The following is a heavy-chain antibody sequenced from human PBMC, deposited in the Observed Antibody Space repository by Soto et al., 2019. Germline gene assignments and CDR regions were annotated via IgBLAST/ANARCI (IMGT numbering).Heavy chain of an antibody. V-gene: IGHV4-39*01. CDR2: IYYSGST. D-gene: IGHD3-10*01. J-gene: IGHJ4*02. CDR3: ARLEGLATISYYFDF. CDR1: GGSISSSSYY. Sequence: QLQLQESGPGLVKPSEALSLTCSVSGGSISSSSYYWGWIRQPPGKGLEWIGSIYYSGSTYYNPSLKSRVXXXXXXXXXXXXXXXXXXXXXXXAVYYCARLEGLATISYYFDFWGQGTLVTVSS.